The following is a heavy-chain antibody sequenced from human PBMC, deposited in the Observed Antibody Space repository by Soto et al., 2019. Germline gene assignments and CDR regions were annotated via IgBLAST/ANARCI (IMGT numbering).Heavy chain of an antibody. D-gene: IGHD4-4*01. V-gene: IGHV3-30*18. CDR3: AKDVADYSNYYYYGMDV. Sequence: GGSLRLSCAASGFTFSSYGMHWVRQAPGKGLEWVAVISYDGSNKYYADSVKGRFTISRDNSKNALYLQMNSLRAKDTAVYYCAKDVADYSNYYYYGMDVWGQGTTVTVS. CDR2: ISYDGSNK. CDR1: GFTFSSYG. J-gene: IGHJ6*02.